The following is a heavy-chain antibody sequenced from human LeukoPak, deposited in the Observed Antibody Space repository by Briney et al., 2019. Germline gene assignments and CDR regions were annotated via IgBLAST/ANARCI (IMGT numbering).Heavy chain of an antibody. J-gene: IGHJ4*02. D-gene: IGHD1-14*01. CDR3: ARDPEGHGNYFDY. CDR1: GGSISSYF. CDR2: FHTSGST. V-gene: IGHV4-4*07. Sequence: KPSETLSLTCTVSGGSISSYFCTWLRQPAGKGLEWIGRFHTSGSTNYNPSLKSRVTMSVDTSKNQFSLKLSSVTAADTAVYYCARDPEGHGNYFDYGGQGARVTVSS.